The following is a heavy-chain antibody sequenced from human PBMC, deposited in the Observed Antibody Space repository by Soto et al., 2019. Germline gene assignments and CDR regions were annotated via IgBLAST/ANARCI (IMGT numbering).Heavy chain of an antibody. Sequence: QVTLKESGPTLVKPTESLTLTCTFSGFSLATHGVGVGWIRQPPGEALEWLALISWNADNRYSPSLKSRLTTAKDTSKNQVVLTMANMDPVDTATYYCAHARLLWVGGYFDYWGQGILVTVSS. CDR2: ISWNADN. CDR3: AHARLLWVGGYFDY. J-gene: IGHJ4*02. V-gene: IGHV2-5*01. D-gene: IGHD3-10*01. CDR1: GFSLATHGVG.